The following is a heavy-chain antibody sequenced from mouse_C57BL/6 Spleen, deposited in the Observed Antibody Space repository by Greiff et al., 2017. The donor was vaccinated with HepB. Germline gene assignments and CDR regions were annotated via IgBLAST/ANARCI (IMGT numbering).Heavy chain of an antibody. J-gene: IGHJ1*03. CDR2: ISSGGSYN. CDR3: ARQGDWYFDV. V-gene: IGHV5-6*01. Sequence: EVKVVESGGDLVKPGGSLKLSCAASGFTFSSYGMSWVRQTPDKGLEWVATISSGGSYNYYPDSVKGRFTISRDNAKNTLYLQMSSLKSEDTAMYYCARQGDWYFDVWGTGTTVTVSS. CDR1: GFTFSSYG.